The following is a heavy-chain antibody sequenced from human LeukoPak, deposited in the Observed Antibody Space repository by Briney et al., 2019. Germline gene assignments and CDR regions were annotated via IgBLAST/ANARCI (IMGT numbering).Heavy chain of an antibody. CDR2: IYYSGST. CDR3: ARGPSGYHNT. V-gene: IGHV4-39*01. D-gene: IGHD5-12*01. J-gene: IGHJ4*02. CDR1: GGSISSSSYY. Sequence: PSETLSLTCTVSGGSISSSSYYWGWIRQPPGKGLEWIGSIYYSGSTYYNPSLKSRVTISVDTSKNQFSLKLSSVTAADTAVYYCARGPSGYHNTGGQGTLVTSSS.